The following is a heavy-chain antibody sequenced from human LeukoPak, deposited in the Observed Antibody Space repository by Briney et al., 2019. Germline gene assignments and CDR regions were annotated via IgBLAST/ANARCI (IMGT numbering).Heavy chain of an antibody. D-gene: IGHD3-10*01. CDR3: ARGVENPYYYGSGSYEGAFDI. Sequence: ASVKVSCKASGYTFTSYGISWVRQAPGQGLEWMGIINPSGGSTSYAQKFQGRVTMTRDTSTSTVYMELSSLRSEDTAVYYCARGVENPYYYGSGSYEGAFDIWGQGTMVTVSS. CDR2: INPSGGST. V-gene: IGHV1-46*01. CDR1: GYTFTSYG. J-gene: IGHJ3*02.